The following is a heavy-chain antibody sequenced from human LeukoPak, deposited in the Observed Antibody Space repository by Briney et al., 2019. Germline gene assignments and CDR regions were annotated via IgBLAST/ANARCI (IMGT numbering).Heavy chain of an antibody. CDR3: ARARGTTGTTRIAFDI. D-gene: IGHD1-1*01. V-gene: IGHV3-30*19. CDR1: GFSFSGYG. CDR2: ISYDGSTK. Sequence: GGSLRLSCAASGFSFSGYGMHWVRQAPGKGLEWVAVISYDGSTKYYADSVKGRFTISRDNSKNTVYLQMDSLRPEDTAVCYCARARGTTGTTRIAFDIWGKGTMVTVSS. J-gene: IGHJ3*02.